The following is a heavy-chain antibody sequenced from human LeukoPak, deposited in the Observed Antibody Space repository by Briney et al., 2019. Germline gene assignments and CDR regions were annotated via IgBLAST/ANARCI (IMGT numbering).Heavy chain of an antibody. V-gene: IGHV3-23*01. CDR2: IDNSDGNT. CDR3: AKKAQLTPPGNYFDY. Sequence: PGGSLRLSCAASGFTFSSYGMHWVRQAPGKGLEWVSAIDNSDGNTYYADSVQGRFTISRDNSKNTLYLQMHSLRAEDTAIYFCAKKAQLTPPGNYFDYWGQGTLVTVSA. D-gene: IGHD1-1*01. CDR1: GFTFSSYG. J-gene: IGHJ4*02.